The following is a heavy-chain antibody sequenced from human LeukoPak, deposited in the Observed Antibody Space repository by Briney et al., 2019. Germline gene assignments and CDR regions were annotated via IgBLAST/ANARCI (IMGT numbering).Heavy chain of an antibody. V-gene: IGHV1-46*01. D-gene: IGHD5-12*01. CDR1: GYTFTSYY. J-gene: IGHJ2*01. CDR2: INPSGGST. CDR3: ARDSVVATPPVWYFDL. Sequence: EASVKVSCKASGYTFTSYYMHWVRQAPGQGLEWMGIINPSGGSTSYAQKFQGRVTMTRDTSTSTVYMELSSLRSEDTAVYYCARDSVVATPPVWYFDLWGRGTLVTVSS.